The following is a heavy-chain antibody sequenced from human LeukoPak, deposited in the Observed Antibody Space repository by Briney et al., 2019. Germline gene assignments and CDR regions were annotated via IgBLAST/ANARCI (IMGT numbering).Heavy chain of an antibody. J-gene: IGHJ6*03. D-gene: IGHD3-10*01. V-gene: IGHV4-59*01. CDR3: ARETALWFGELYYYYMDV. CDR1: GGSISSYY. Sequence: SETLSLTCTVPGGSISSYYWSWIRQPPGKGLEWIGYIYYSGSTNYNPSLKSRVTISVDTSKNQFSLKLSSVTAADTAVYYCARETALWFGELYYYYMDVWGKGTTVTVSS. CDR2: IYYSGST.